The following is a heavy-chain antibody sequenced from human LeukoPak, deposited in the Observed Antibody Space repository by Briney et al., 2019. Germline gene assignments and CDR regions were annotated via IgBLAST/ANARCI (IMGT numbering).Heavy chain of an antibody. J-gene: IGHJ5*02. CDR3: ARGRYCSSTSCYIRWFDP. D-gene: IGHD2-2*02. V-gene: IGHV4-34*01. CDR2: INHSGST. CDR1: GGSFSGYY. Sequence: SETLSLTCAVYGGSFSGYYWSWIRQPPGKGLEWIGEINHSGSTNYNPSLKSRVTISVDTSTNQFSLRLSSVTAADTAVYYCARGRYCSSTSCYIRWFDPWGQGTLVTVSS.